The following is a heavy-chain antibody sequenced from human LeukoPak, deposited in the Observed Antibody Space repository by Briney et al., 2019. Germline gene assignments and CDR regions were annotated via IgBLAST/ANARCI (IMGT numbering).Heavy chain of an antibody. J-gene: IGHJ4*02. Sequence: KPSETLSLTCTVSGGSISNYYWSWIRQPPGKGLEWIGYIYYSGGTNYNPSLKSRVTISVDTSKNQFSLNLTSVTAADTAVYFCTRSRSIDYGDYGWFVYWGQGTLVTVSS. D-gene: IGHD4-17*01. V-gene: IGHV4-59*08. CDR1: GGSISNYY. CDR3: TRSRSIDYGDYGWFVY. CDR2: IYYSGGT.